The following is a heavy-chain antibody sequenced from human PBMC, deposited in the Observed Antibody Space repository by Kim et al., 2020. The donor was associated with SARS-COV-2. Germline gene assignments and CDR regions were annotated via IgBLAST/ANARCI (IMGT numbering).Heavy chain of an antibody. D-gene: IGHD2-15*01. CDR3: SRDLWAGAMAATGQFYYYYGMDV. Sequence: GSLRLSCAASGFTFSSYSMNWVRQAPGKGLEWVSSMSSSSSYIYYADSVKGQFTISRDNAKNSLYLQMNSLRAEDTAVYYCSRDLWAGAMAATGQFYYYYGMDVWGQGTTVTVSS. V-gene: IGHV3-21*01. CDR1: GFTFSSYS. CDR2: MSSSSSYI. J-gene: IGHJ6*02.